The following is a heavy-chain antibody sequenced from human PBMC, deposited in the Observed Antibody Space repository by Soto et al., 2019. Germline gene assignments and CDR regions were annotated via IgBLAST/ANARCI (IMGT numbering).Heavy chain of an antibody. Sequence: QVQLVQSGAVVKKPGSSVKVSCKASGGTFSSYSINWVRQAPGQGLEWMGEIIPIFGTANYAQKFQGRVTITADEATSTAYMELSSLRSEDTAVYYCARDGGRHSGGIDYWGQGPLVTVSS. J-gene: IGHJ4*02. V-gene: IGHV1-69*01. CDR2: IIPIFGTA. CDR3: ARDGGRHSGGIDY. CDR1: GGTFSSYS. D-gene: IGHD1-26*01.